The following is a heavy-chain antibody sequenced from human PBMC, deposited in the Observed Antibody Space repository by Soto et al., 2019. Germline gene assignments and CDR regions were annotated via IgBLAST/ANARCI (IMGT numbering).Heavy chain of an antibody. CDR3: ARRRYSGYDRSVNYYYYGMDV. D-gene: IGHD5-12*01. J-gene: IGHJ6*02. V-gene: IGHV4-39*01. CDR1: GGSISSSSYY. CDR2: IYYSGST. Sequence: PSETLSLTCTVSGGSISSSSYYWGWIRQPPGKGLEWIGSIYYSGSTYYNTSLKSRVTISVDTSKNQFSLKLSSVTAADTAVYYCARRRYSGYDRSVNYYYYGMDVWGQGTTVTVSS.